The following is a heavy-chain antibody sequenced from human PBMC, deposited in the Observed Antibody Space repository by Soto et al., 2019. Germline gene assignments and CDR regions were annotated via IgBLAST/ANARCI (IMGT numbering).Heavy chain of an antibody. CDR1: GFTFSSYG. CDR2: ISYDGSNK. V-gene: IGHV3-30*18. CDR3: AKDGEWRSNQLLFMDV. Sequence: QVPLVESGGGVVQPGRSLRLSCAASGFTFSSYGMHWVRQAPGKGLEWVAVISYDGSNKYYADSVKGRFTISRDNSKNTLYLQMNSLRAEDTAVYYCAKDGEWRSNQLLFMDVWGQGTTVTVSS. J-gene: IGHJ6*02. D-gene: IGHD2-2*01.